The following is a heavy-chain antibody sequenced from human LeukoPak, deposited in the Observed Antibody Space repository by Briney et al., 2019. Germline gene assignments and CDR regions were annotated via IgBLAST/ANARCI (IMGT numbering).Heavy chain of an antibody. CDR3: AKSRLVAVVAAYMDV. CDR2: ISYDESNK. D-gene: IGHD2-15*01. CDR1: GFPYRSYA. J-gene: IGHJ6*04. Sequence: GDPLRLSCAASGFPYRSYAMHGVRQAPGKGLAWVTIISYDESNKYYADSVKGRFTISRDNSKNPWYLQLDSLRPEDTAVYYCAKSRLVAVVAAYMDVWGKGTTVTVSS. V-gene: IGHV3-30*18.